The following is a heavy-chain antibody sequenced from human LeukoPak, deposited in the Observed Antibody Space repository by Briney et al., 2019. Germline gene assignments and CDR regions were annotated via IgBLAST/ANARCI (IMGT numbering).Heavy chain of an antibody. D-gene: IGHD4-23*01. J-gene: IGHJ4*02. V-gene: IGHV3-30*18. CDR1: GFTFSSYA. Sequence: GGSLRLSCAASGFTFSSYAMSWVRQAPGKGLEWVAVISYDGSNKYYADSVKGRFTISRDNSKNTLYLQMNSLRAEDTAVYYCAKEGNYGGKMLLEYWGQGTLVTVSS. CDR2: ISYDGSNK. CDR3: AKEGNYGGKMLLEY.